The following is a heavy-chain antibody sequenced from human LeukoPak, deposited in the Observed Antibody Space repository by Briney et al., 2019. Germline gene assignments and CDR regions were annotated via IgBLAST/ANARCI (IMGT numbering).Heavy chain of an antibody. CDR2: INPRGGST. D-gene: IGHD3-3*01. CDR1: GYTFTSYF. V-gene: IGHV1-46*01. CDR3: ARPREWLSSDAFDI. J-gene: IGHJ3*02. Sequence: GASVNVSCKASGYTFTSYFMHWVRQAPGQGLEWMGIINPRGGSTSYAQKFQGRVTMTRDTSTSTVYMDLSSLRSEDTAVYYCARPREWLSSDAFDIWGQGTMLTVSS.